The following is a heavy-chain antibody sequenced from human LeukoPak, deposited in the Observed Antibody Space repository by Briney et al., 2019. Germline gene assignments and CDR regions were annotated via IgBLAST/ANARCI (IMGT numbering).Heavy chain of an antibody. V-gene: IGHV3-66*01. J-gene: IGHJ4*02. CDR3: ARDQVFTPLDY. CDR2: IYSGGST. CDR1: GFTVSSNY. Sequence: GGSLRLSCAACGFTVSSNYMSWVRQAPGKGLEWVSVIYSGGSTYYADSVKGRFTISRDNSKNTLYLQMNSLRAEDTAVYYCARDQVFTPLDYWGQGTLVTVSS. D-gene: IGHD2-8*01.